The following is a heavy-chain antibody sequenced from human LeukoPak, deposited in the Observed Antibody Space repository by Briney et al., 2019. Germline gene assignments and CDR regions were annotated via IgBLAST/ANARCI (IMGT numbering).Heavy chain of an antibody. J-gene: IGHJ6*03. D-gene: IGHD5-18*01. CDR2: IYYSGST. CDR3: ARASYGPGSYYYYMDV. V-gene: IGHV4-59*11. Sequence: SETLSLTSTVSGGSISSHYWSWMRQPPGKGLEWVGYIYYSGSTNYNPSLKSRVTISLDTSKNQFSLKMSSVTAADTAVYYCARASYGPGSYYYYMDVWAKGPRSPSP. CDR1: GGSISSHY.